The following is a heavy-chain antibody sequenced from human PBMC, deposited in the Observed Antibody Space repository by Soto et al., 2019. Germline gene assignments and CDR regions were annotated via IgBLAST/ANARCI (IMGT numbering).Heavy chain of an antibody. V-gene: IGHV3-15*01. Sequence: EVQLVESWGGLVKPGGSLRLSCAASGFTFSNAWMSWVRQAPGKGLEFVGRIKSKTDGGTTDYATPVKGRCTISRDDSKNTLYLQMKSLKTEDTAVYYCTKIDWALLAYYYYYGIDVWCKGTTVTVSS. CDR2: IKSKTDGGTT. D-gene: IGHD1-26*01. CDR1: GFTFSNAW. CDR3: TKIDWALLAYYYYYGIDV. J-gene: IGHJ6*04.